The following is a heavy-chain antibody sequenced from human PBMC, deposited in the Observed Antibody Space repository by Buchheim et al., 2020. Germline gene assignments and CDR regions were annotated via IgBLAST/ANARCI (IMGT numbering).Heavy chain of an antibody. Sequence: QVQLVESGGGVVQPGRSLRLSCAASGFTFSSYGMHWVRQAPGKGLEWVAVISYDGSNKYYADSVKGRFTISRDNSKHTLHLQMNSLRAEDTAVYYCAKIRGILPPYDYWGQGTL. J-gene: IGHJ4*02. CDR2: ISYDGSNK. V-gene: IGHV3-30*18. CDR1: GFTFSSYG. CDR3: AKIRGILPPYDY. D-gene: IGHD3-16*01.